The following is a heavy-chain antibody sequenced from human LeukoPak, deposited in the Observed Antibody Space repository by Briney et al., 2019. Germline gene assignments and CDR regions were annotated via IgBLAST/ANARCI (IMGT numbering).Heavy chain of an antibody. D-gene: IGHD3-9*01. CDR3: ARKRADIWYYFDY. CDR1: GDSISSNYW. Sequence: SGTLSLTCAVSGDSISSNYWWSWVRQPPGKGLEWIGGLHHSGSTNYSPSLKSRVTTSVDKSKNQFSLKLTSATAADTAVYYCARKRADIWYYFDYWGQGNLVTVSS. CDR2: LHHSGST. V-gene: IGHV4-4*02. J-gene: IGHJ4*02.